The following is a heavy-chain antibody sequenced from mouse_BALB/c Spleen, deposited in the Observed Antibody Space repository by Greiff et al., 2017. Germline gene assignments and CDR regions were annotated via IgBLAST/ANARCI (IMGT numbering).Heavy chain of an antibody. J-gene: IGHJ3*01. V-gene: IGHV5-12-2*01. D-gene: IGHD1-1*02. Sequence: EVKLMESGGGLVQPGGSLKLSCAASGFTFSSYTMSWVRQTPEKRLEWVAYISNGGGSTYYPDTVKGRFTISRDNAKNTLYLQMSSLKSEDTAMYYCARPYGTGFAYWGQGTLVTVSA. CDR1: GFTFSSYT. CDR3: ARPYGTGFAY. CDR2: ISNGGGST.